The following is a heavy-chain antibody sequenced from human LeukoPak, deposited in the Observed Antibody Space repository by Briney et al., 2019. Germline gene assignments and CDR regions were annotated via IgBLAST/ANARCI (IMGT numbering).Heavy chain of an antibody. CDR2: ISAYNGNT. CDR3: ARDSAFRTTMVRGVTASDY. V-gene: IGHV1-18*01. J-gene: IGHJ4*02. D-gene: IGHD3-10*01. CDR1: GYTFTSYG. Sequence: GASVKVSCKASGYTFTSYGISWVRQAPGQGPEWMGWISAYNGNTNYAQKLQGRVTMTTDTSTSTAYMELRSLRSDDTAVYYCARDSAFRTTMVRGVTASDYWGQGTLVTVSS.